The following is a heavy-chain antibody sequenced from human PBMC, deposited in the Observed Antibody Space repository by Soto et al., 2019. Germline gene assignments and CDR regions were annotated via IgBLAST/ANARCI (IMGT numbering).Heavy chain of an antibody. D-gene: IGHD2-2*02. Sequence: EVQLVQSGTEVKKPGDSLKISCEFPGYTCIRNAIAWVRQMPGRGLEWMGLIHPIDSQAKYRPSFQGQVTISVDRSTNTAYLQWNTLKASDTAMYYCGTYYTVLSAWGQGTLVIVSS. CDR3: GTYYTVLSA. V-gene: IGHV5-51*01. CDR2: IHPIDSQA. CDR1: GYTCIRNA. J-gene: IGHJ5*02.